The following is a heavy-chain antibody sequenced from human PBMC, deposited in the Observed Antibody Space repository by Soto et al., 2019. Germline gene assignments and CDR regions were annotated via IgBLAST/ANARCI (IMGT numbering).Heavy chain of an antibody. J-gene: IGHJ6*02. CDR1: GFTFSPYW. V-gene: IGHV3-74*01. CDR3: GRGGSDSPRGMDV. CDR2: INPDGSST. Sequence: EVQLAESGGGLVQPGGSLRLSCAASGFTFSPYWMHWVRQAPGKGLVWVSRINPDGSSTDYADSVKGRFTISRDNAKNTLYLQMNSLRAEDTAVYYCGRGGSDSPRGMDVLGQGTPVTVS. D-gene: IGHD6-19*01.